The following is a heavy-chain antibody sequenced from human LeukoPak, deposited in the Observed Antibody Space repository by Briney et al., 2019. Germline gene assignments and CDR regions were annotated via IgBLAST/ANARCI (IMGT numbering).Heavy chain of an antibody. J-gene: IGHJ4*02. V-gene: IGHV3-73*01. CDR1: GFTFSGSA. CDR2: IRSKANSYAT. D-gene: IGHD5-12*01. CDR3: ATHPVATGDY. Sequence: GGSLRLSCAASGFTFSGSAMHWVRQASGKGLEWVGRIRSKANSYATAYAASVKGRFTISRDNSKNTLYLQMNSLRAEDTAVYYCATHPVATGDYWGQGTLVTVSS.